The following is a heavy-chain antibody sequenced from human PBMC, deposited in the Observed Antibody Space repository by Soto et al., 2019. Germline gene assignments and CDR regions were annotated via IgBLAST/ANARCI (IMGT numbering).Heavy chain of an antibody. CDR1: GGTFRSYT. V-gene: IGHV1-69*02. Sequence: SVPVSCQASGGTFRSYTISWVRQAPGQGLEWMGRIIPILGIANYAQKFQGRVTITADKSTSTAYMELSSLRSEDTAVYYCARGTTVTTLDYWGQGTLVTVSS. D-gene: IGHD4-17*01. J-gene: IGHJ4*02. CDR3: ARGTTVTTLDY. CDR2: IIPILGIA.